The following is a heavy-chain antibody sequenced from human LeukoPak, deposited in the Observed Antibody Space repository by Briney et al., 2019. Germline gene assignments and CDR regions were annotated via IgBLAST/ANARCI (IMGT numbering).Heavy chain of an antibody. Sequence: ASVKVSCKASGYTFTSYGISWVRQAPGQGLEWMGWVSVYNSNTNYSHKLHSRVTMTTDTSTSTAYMELRRLSSDDTAVYYCARDIYIRAHRVGWETTPFDYWGQGTLVTVSS. CDR3: ARDIYIRAHRVGWETTPFDY. D-gene: IGHD4-17*01. CDR1: GYTFTSYG. J-gene: IGHJ4*02. V-gene: IGHV1-18*01. CDR2: VSVYNSNT.